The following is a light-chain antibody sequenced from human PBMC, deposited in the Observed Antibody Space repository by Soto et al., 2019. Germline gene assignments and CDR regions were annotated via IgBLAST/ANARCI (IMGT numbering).Light chain of an antibody. CDR2: LGS. J-gene: IGKJ3*01. CDR1: QSLLHSNGYNY. V-gene: IGKV2-28*01. CDR3: MQALQTPFT. Sequence: DLVMTQSPLSLPVTPGEPASISCRSSQSLLHSNGYNYLDWYLQKPGQSPQLLIYLGSNRASGVADRFSGSGLGTDFTLKISRVEAEDVGVYYCMQALQTPFTFGPGTKVDIK.